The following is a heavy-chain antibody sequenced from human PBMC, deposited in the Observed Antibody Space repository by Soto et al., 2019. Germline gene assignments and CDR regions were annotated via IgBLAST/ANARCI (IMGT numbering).Heavy chain of an antibody. CDR3: ARESLSLESEWLIDY. D-gene: IGHD3-3*01. CDR1: GFTFSDYY. Sequence: GGSLRLSCAASGFTFSDYYMSWIRQAPGKGLEWVSYISSSGSTIYYADSVKGRFTISRDNAKNSLYLQMNSLRAEDTAVYYCARESLSLESEWLIDYWGQGTLVTVSS. V-gene: IGHV3-11*01. CDR2: ISSSGSTI. J-gene: IGHJ4*02.